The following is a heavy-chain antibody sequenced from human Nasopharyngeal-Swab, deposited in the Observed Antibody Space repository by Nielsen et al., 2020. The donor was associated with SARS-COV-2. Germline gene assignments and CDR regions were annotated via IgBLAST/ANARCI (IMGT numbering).Heavy chain of an antibody. D-gene: IGHD6-13*01. CDR2: ISNGGGTT. CDR1: GLTSRNYA. CDR3: AKVFTAATGSYFDF. Sequence: GESLSLSCAPSGLTSRNYATSWVRQAPGKGLEWVSGISNGGGTTHNADSVRGRFTISRDNSKNTLYLQMNSLRAEDTATYYCAKVFTAATGSYFDFWGQGTLVTVSS. J-gene: IGHJ4*02. V-gene: IGHV3-23*01.